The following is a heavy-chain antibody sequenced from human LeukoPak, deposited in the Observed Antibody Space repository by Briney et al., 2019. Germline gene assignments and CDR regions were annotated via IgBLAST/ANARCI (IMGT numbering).Heavy chain of an antibody. Sequence: GASVKVSCKASGYSITGYYMHWVRQAPGQGLEWMGWINPNSGGTNYAQKFQGRVTMTRDTSISTAYMELSRLRSDDTAVYYCARNFYFDSSGYYHYWGQGTLVTVSS. V-gene: IGHV1-2*02. D-gene: IGHD3-22*01. J-gene: IGHJ4*02. CDR2: INPNSGGT. CDR3: ARNFYFDSSGYYHY. CDR1: GYSITGYY.